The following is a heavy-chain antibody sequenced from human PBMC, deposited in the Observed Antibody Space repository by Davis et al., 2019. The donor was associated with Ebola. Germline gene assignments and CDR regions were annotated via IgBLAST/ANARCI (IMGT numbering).Heavy chain of an antibody. CDR2: IYYSGST. J-gene: IGHJ5*02. V-gene: IGHV4-59*01. CDR3: ARVYYDFWSGYYTGTWFDP. D-gene: IGHD3-3*01. CDR1: GGSISSYY. Sequence: MPSETLSLTCTVPGGSISSYYWSWIRQPPGKGLEWIGYIYYSGSTNYNPSLKSRVTISVDTSKNQFSLKLSSVTAADTAVYYCARVYYDFWSGYYTGTWFDPWGQGTLVTVSS.